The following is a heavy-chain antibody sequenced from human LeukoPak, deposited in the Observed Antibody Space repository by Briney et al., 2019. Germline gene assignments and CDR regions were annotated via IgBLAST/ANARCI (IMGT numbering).Heavy chain of an antibody. Sequence: SETLSLTCAVPGGSISSSNWWSWVRQPPGKGLEWIGEIFHSGSTNYNPSLKSRVTISVDKSKNQFSLKLNSVTAADTAVYYCASLVVTDDAFDIWGQGTMVTVSS. D-gene: IGHD3-22*01. J-gene: IGHJ3*02. V-gene: IGHV4-4*02. CDR2: IFHSGST. CDR3: ASLVVTDDAFDI. CDR1: GGSISSSNW.